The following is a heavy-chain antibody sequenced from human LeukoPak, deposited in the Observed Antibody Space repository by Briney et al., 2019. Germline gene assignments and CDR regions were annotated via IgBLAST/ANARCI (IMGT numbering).Heavy chain of an antibody. CDR2: IYYSGST. D-gene: IGHD6-19*01. CDR1: GGSISSSSYY. J-gene: IGHJ4*02. Sequence: SETLSLTCTVSGGSISSSSYYWGWIRQPPGKGLEWIGYIYYSGSTNYNPSLKSRVTISVGTSKNQFSLKLSSVTAADTAVYYCARFTSGYSSGWYSTSDWGQGTLVTVSS. V-gene: IGHV4-61*05. CDR3: ARFTSGYSSGWYSTSD.